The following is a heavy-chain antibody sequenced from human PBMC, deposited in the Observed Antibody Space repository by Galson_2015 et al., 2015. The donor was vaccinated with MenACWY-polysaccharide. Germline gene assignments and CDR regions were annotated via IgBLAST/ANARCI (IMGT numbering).Heavy chain of an antibody. CDR1: GFRVSESF. D-gene: IGHD3-16*01. CDR3: ARESNWAYDS. V-gene: IGHV3-53*01. CDR2: IYPSGAT. J-gene: IGHJ4*02. Sequence: SLRLGCAVSGFRVSESFLSWDRQGPGRGLDCVSDIYPSGATYYRDSVRGRFTMSRDAFQNSLYLQMNHLRVEDTAIYFCARESNWAYDSWGTGTLATVSS.